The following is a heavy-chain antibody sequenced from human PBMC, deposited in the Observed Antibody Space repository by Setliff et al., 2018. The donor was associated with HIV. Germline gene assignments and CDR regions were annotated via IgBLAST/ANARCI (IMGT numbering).Heavy chain of an antibody. D-gene: IGHD6-6*01. Sequence: PGGSLRLSCAASGFTLSDLWMHWVRQVPGKGLVWVSRTNNDGSITNYADFVKGRFTMSRDSAKNTLYLQMNSLRVEDTAVYYCARDDPPREDSSSPVRFYSGMDVWGQGTTVTVSS. CDR2: TNNDGSIT. CDR3: ARDDPPREDSSSPVRFYSGMDV. V-gene: IGHV3-74*01. CDR1: GFTLSDLW. J-gene: IGHJ6*02.